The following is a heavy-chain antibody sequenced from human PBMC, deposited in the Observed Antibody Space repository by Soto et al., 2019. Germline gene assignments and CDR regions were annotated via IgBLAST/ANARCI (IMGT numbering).Heavy chain of an antibody. CDR2: INHSGST. J-gene: IGHJ4*02. V-gene: IGHV4-34*01. CDR1: GGSFSGYY. D-gene: IGHD4-17*01. CDR3: ARAEGYGDIDY. Sequence: SETLSLTCAVYGGSFSGYYWSWIRQPPGKGLEWIGEINHSGSTNYNPSLKSRVTISVDTSKNQFSLKLSSVTAADTAVYYCARAEGYGDIDYWGQGTLVTVSS.